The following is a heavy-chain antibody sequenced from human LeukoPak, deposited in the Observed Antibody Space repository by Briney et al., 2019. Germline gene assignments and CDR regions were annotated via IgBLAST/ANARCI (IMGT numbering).Heavy chain of an antibody. CDR3: ARQFGNGYSGYDFQAFDI. J-gene: IGHJ3*02. V-gene: IGHV4-59*08. CDR1: GGSISGYY. Sequence: SETLSLTCTVTGGSISGYYWSCSRQPPGKGLEWIGYIYYSGSTNYNPSPKSRVTIPVDMSKNQFSLKLSSVTAADTAVYYCARQFGNGYSGYDFQAFDIWGQGTMVTVSS. CDR2: IYYSGST. D-gene: IGHD5-12*01.